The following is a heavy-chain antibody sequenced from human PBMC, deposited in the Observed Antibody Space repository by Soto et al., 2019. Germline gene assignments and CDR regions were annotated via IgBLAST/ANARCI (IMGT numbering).Heavy chain of an antibody. Sequence: ASVKVSCKASGYTFTGYYIHWVRQAPGQGLEWMGWINPKSGDTNSAQIFQGRVTMTRDTSISTAYMEVSRLRSDDTALYYCARPPELLWSGDLTPFDYWGQRTLVTVSS. V-gene: IGHV1-2*02. CDR2: INPKSGDT. CDR3: ARPPELLWSGDLTPFDY. CDR1: GYTFTGYY. J-gene: IGHJ4*02. D-gene: IGHD3-10*01.